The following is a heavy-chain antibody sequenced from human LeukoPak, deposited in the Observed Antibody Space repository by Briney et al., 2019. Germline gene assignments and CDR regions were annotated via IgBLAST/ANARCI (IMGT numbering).Heavy chain of an antibody. CDR2: IDPSGGSP. V-gene: IGHV1-46*02. J-gene: IGHJ4*02. Sequence: AASVKVSCKASGYYFNDYYMHWVRQAPGEGLEWMGIIDPSGGSPAYAQKFSGRLTLTRGSLIMTRDTSTNTVSMELSSLRFEDTAIYYCARGRPDRTGYYILDYWGQGTLVTVSS. D-gene: IGHD3/OR15-3a*01. CDR3: ARGRPDRTGYYILDY. CDR1: GYYFNDYY.